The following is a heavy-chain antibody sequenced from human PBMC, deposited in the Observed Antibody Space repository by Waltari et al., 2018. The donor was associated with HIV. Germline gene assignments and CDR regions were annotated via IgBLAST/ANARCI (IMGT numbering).Heavy chain of an antibody. V-gene: IGHV3-7*01. CDR1: GFTFTNYW. CDR3: ARIGTFPHNYAIDF. J-gene: IGHJ6*02. D-gene: IGHD1-26*01. CDR2: IKDDGSEK. Sequence: EVQLMESGGGLVQSGGSLSFSCAASGFTFTNYWRSWVRQTPGKGLEWVAYIKDDGSEKYYMGSVKGRFTISRDNAKNSMFLQMNSLRAEDTAVYYCARIGTFPHNYAIDFWGQGTTVTVSS.